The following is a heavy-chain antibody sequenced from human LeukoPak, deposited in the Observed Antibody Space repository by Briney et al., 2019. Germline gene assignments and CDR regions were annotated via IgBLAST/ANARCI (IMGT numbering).Heavy chain of an antibody. J-gene: IGHJ6*02. V-gene: IGHV3-33*03. CDR1: GFAFNTYG. D-gene: IGHD3-3*01. Sequence: GGSLRLSCAASGFAFNTYGIHWVRQAPGKGLEWLALLWIDGDKTYYADSVKGRFTISGDTSRGTVSLQMSSLRGEDTALYFCARGKMRFLGYYDYYYGMDVWGQGTTVTVSS. CDR2: LWIDGDKT. CDR3: ARGKMRFLGYYDYYYGMDV.